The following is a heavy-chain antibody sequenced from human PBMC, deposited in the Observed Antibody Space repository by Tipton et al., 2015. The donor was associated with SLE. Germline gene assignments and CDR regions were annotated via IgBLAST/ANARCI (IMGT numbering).Heavy chain of an antibody. V-gene: IGHV4-34*01. CDR2: INHSGST. J-gene: IGHJ4*02. D-gene: IGHD3-3*01. CDR1: GGSISSYY. CDR3: ASYDFWSGYTFDY. Sequence: LRLSCTVSGGSISSYYWSWIRQPPGKGLEWIGEINHSGSTNYNPSLKSRVTISVDTSKNQFSLKLSSVTAADTAVYYCASYDFWSGYTFDYWGQGTLVTVSS.